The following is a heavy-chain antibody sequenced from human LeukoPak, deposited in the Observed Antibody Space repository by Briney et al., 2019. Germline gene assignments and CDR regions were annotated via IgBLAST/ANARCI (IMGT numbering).Heavy chain of an antibody. Sequence: SETLSLTCTVSGGSISSSGYYWGCIRQPPGKGLECIGIIYYSGTTYYNPSLKSRVTISIDTSKNQFSLKLSSVTAADTAVYFCARNFPGVGCSGGSCYDYWGQGTLVTVSS. D-gene: IGHD2-15*01. CDR2: IYYSGTT. J-gene: IGHJ4*02. CDR1: GGSISSSGYY. CDR3: ARNFPGVGCSGGSCYDY. V-gene: IGHV4-39*07.